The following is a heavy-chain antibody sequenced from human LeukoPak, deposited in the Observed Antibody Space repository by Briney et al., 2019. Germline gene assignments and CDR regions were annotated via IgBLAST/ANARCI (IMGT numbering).Heavy chain of an antibody. Sequence: SETLSLTCTVSGGSISSYYWSWIRQPPGKGLEWIGYIYYSGSTNYNPSLKSRVTISVDTSKNQFSLKPSSVTAADTAVYYCARLENYDILTGSGNWFDPWGQGTLVTVSS. CDR2: IYYSGST. J-gene: IGHJ5*02. V-gene: IGHV4-59*08. D-gene: IGHD3-9*01. CDR3: ARLENYDILTGSGNWFDP. CDR1: GGSISSYY.